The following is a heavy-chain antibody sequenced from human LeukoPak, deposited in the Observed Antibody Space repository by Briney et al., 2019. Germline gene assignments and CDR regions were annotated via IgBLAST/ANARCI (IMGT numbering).Heavy chain of an antibody. Sequence: ASVKVSCKASGYTFTGYYMHWVRQAPGQGLEWMGWINPNSGGTNYAQKFQGRVTMTRDTSISTAYMELSRLRSDDTAVYYCARGRRIVGTTTPLFDYWGQGTLVTVSS. CDR1: GYTFTGYY. CDR3: ARGRRIVGTTTPLFDY. D-gene: IGHD1-26*01. CDR2: INPNSGGT. V-gene: IGHV1-2*02. J-gene: IGHJ4*02.